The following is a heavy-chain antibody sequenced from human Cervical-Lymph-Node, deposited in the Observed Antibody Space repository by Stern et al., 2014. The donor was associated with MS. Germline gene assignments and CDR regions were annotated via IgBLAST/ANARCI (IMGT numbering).Heavy chain of an antibody. V-gene: IGHV3-48*01. CDR2: ISHNSGNI. Sequence: VQLVQSGGGLEQPGGSLRLSCAASGFTFSYYSMNWVRQAPGKGLEWVAYISHNSGNIYYADSVKGRFTISRDNAKKSLYLQVNSLRAGDTAVYYCARIVGRSDLDFWGRGTLVTVSS. CDR1: GFTFSYYS. D-gene: IGHD1-26*01. CDR3: ARIVGRSDLDF. J-gene: IGHJ4*02.